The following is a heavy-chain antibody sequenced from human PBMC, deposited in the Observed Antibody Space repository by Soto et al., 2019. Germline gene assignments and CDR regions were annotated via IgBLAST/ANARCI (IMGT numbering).Heavy chain of an antibody. V-gene: IGHV3-30*18. Sequence: PGGSLRLSCAASGFTFSSYGMHWVRQAPGKGLEWVAVISYDGSNKYYADSVKGRFTISRDNSKNTLYLQMNSLRAEDTAVYYCAKDLYGRGDDWHYYYYGLDGWGQGTTVTVSS. CDR1: GFTFSSYG. CDR2: ISYDGSNK. D-gene: IGHD5-12*01. CDR3: AKDLYGRGDDWHYYYYGLDG. J-gene: IGHJ6*02.